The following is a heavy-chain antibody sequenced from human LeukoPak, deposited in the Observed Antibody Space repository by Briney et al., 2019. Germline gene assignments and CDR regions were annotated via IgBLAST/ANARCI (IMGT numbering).Heavy chain of an antibody. D-gene: IGHD6-19*01. Sequence: SQTLSLTCTVSGGSISSGSYYWSWIRQPAGTGLEWIGRIYTSGSTNYNPSLKSRVTISVDTSKNQFSLKLSSVTAADTAVYYCARGRQWLGYFDYWGQGTLVTVSS. CDR1: GGSISSGSYY. CDR2: IYTSGST. V-gene: IGHV4-61*02. CDR3: ARGRQWLGYFDY. J-gene: IGHJ4*02.